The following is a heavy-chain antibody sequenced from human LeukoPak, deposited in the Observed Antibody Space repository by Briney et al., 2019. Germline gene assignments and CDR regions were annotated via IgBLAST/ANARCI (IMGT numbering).Heavy chain of an antibody. CDR2: ISGGGGST. CDR1: GFTFSSYA. CDR3: AKTKSGYDFRGDFDY. V-gene: IGHV3-23*01. Sequence: PGGSLRLSCAASGFTFSSYAMGWVRQAPGKGLEWVSAISGGGGSTYYADSVKGRFTISRDNSKNTLYLQMNSLRAEDTAVYYCAKTKSGYDFRGDFDYWGQGTLVTVSS. D-gene: IGHD5-12*01. J-gene: IGHJ4*02.